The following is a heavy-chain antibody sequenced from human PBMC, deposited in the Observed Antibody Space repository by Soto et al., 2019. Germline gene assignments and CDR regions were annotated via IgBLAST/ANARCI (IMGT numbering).Heavy chain of an antibody. D-gene: IGHD2-15*01. V-gene: IGHV3-7*01. CDR1: GFTLSNYW. CDR2: VNPDETKK. J-gene: IGHJ4*02. Sequence: PGGSLRLSCSASGFTLSNYWMTWIRQSPGKGLEWVANVNPDETKKYYVDAVKGRFTISRDNSKNTLYLQMNSLRAEDTAVYYCARDRAYCSGGSCYRYFDYWGQGTLVTVSS. CDR3: ARDRAYCSGGSCYRYFDY.